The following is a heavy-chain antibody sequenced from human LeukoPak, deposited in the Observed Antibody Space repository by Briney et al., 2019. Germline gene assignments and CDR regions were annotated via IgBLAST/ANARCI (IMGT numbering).Heavy chain of an antibody. CDR3: AKEWHRVAVNYMDV. Sequence: GGSLGLSCTASGFTFSSFWMAWVRQAPGKGLEWVANIKQDGSLQHYGDSVKGRFTISRDNAKNSLYLQMNNLRAEDTAVYYCAKEWHRVAVNYMDVWGKGTTVTVSS. J-gene: IGHJ6*03. CDR2: IKQDGSLQ. CDR1: GFTFSSFW. D-gene: IGHD3-10*01. V-gene: IGHV3-7*03.